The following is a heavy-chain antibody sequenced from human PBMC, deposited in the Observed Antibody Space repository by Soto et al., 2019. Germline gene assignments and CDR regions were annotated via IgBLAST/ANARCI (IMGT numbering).Heavy chain of an antibody. CDR3: ARDTYYYGSGSYYENYYYGMDV. CDR2: ITDTGGDA. CDR1: GITFGSRA. J-gene: IGHJ6*02. V-gene: IGHV3-23*01. Sequence: EVQLLESGGDLIQPGGSLRLSCVASGITFGSRAMSWVRQAPGEGLEWVSTITDTGGDAKYADSVRGRFTISRDNSKKTLYLQMNSLRAEDTAVYYCARDTYYYGSGSYYENYYYGMDVWGQGTTVTVSS. D-gene: IGHD3-10*01.